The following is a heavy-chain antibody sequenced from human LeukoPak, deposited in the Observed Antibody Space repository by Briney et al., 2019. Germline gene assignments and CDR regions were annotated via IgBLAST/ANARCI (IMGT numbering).Heavy chain of an antibody. CDR3: ARHPAAGTVDY. D-gene: IGHD6-13*01. J-gene: IGHJ4*02. Sequence: GGSLRLSCAASGFTFSSYAMSWVRQAPGKGPEWVSSISGSGGNTFYADSVKGRFTISRDNAQNSLFLQMTSLRVADTALYYCARHPAAGTVDYWGQGTLVTVSS. CDR1: GFTFSSYA. CDR2: ISGSGGNT. V-gene: IGHV3-23*01.